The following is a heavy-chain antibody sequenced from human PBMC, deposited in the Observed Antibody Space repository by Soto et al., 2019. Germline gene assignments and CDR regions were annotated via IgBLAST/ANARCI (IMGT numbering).Heavy chain of an antibody. Sequence: LRLSCAASGFTFSSYAMSWVRQAPGKGLEWVSAISGSGGSTYYADSVKGRFTISRDNSKNTLYLQMNSLRAEDTAVYYCAKDGSSWYYYYYGMDVWGQGTTVTVSS. J-gene: IGHJ6*02. V-gene: IGHV3-23*01. CDR3: AKDGSSWYYYYYGMDV. CDR2: ISGSGGST. D-gene: IGHD6-13*01. CDR1: GFTFSSYA.